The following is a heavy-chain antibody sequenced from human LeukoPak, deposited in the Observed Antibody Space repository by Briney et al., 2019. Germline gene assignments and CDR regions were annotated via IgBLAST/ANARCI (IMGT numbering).Heavy chain of an antibody. Sequence: PGGSLRLSCAASGFTFSSYGVHWVRQAPGKGLEWVAVTSYDGTYKYYADSVKGRFTISRDNSKNTLYLQKNSLRAEDTAVYYCAKDRYETGSYYFDYWGQGTLVTVSS. V-gene: IGHV3-30*18. D-gene: IGHD1-1*01. J-gene: IGHJ4*02. CDR1: GFTFSSYG. CDR3: AKDRYETGSYYFDY. CDR2: TSYDGTYK.